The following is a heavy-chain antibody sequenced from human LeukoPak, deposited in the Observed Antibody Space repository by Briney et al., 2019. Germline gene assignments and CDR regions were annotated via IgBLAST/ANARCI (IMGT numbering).Heavy chain of an antibody. V-gene: IGHV3-49*03. CDR3: SREVGGSYWDY. J-gene: IGHJ4*02. CDR2: IRSKVYGRTT. CDR1: GFTFDYYT. D-gene: IGHD1-26*01. Sequence: PGESLRLSCTASGFTFDYYTMSWFRQAPGMGLEWVGLIRSKVYGRTTEHAASVRGRFTISRDDSKSIVYLQMNSLKNEDTALYYCSREVGGSYWDYWGQGNQVTVSS.